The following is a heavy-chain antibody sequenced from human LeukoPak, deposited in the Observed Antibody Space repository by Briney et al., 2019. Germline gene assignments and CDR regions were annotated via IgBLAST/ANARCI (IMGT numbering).Heavy chain of an antibody. J-gene: IGHJ4*02. CDR2: ISAYNGNT. V-gene: IGHV1-18*01. Sequence: ASVKVFCKASGYTFTSYGISWVRQAPGQGLEWMGWISAYNGNTNYAQKLQDRVTMTTDASTSTAYMELRSLRSDDTAVYYCARDLTILDPHFDYWGQGTLVTVSS. CDR1: GYTFTSYG. CDR3: ARDLTILDPHFDY. D-gene: IGHD3-3*01.